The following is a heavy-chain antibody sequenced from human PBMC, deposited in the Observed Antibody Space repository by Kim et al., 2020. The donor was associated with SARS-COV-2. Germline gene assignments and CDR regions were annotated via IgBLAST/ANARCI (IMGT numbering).Heavy chain of an antibody. CDR1: GYSFTSYW. V-gene: IGHV5-10-1*01. Sequence: GESLKISCKGSGYSFTSYWISWVRQMPGKGLEWMGRIDPSDSYTNYSPSFQGHVTISADKSISTAYLQWSSLKASDTAMYYCARHHGDLWFGEYARWFDPWGQGTLVTVSS. CDR3: ARHHGDLWFGEYARWFDP. J-gene: IGHJ5*02. D-gene: IGHD3-10*01. CDR2: IDPSDSYT.